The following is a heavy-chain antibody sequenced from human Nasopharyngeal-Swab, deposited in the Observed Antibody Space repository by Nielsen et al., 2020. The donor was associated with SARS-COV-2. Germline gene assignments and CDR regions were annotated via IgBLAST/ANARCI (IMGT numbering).Heavy chain of an antibody. J-gene: IGHJ6*02. D-gene: IGHD3-3*01. CDR3: ASSRYEVTIFGVVYYGMDV. Sequence: ASVKVSCKASGYTFTSYYMHWVRQAPGQGLEWMGIINPSGGSTSYAQKFQGRVTMTRHTSTSTVYMELSSLRSEDTAVYYCASSRYEVTIFGVVYYGMDVWGQGTTVTVSS. CDR1: GYTFTSYY. V-gene: IGHV1-46*01. CDR2: INPSGGST.